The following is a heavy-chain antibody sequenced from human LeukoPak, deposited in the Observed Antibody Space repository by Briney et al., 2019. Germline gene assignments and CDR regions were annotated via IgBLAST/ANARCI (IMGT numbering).Heavy chain of an antibody. D-gene: IGHD6-13*01. Sequence: PGGSLRLSCAASGFSFSSYWMSWVRQAPGKGLEWVANIKEDGSEKYYVDSVKGRFTISRDNAKNSLYLQMSSLRAEDTAVYYCARDLISSISRGWFDPWGQGTLVTVSS. CDR3: ARDLISSISRGWFDP. J-gene: IGHJ5*02. CDR2: IKEDGSEK. CDR1: GFSFSSYW. V-gene: IGHV3-7*01.